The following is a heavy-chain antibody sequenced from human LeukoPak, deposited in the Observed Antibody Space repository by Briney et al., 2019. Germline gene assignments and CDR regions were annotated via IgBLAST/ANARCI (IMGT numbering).Heavy chain of an antibody. CDR1: GYTCTGYY. CDR2: INPNSGGT. J-gene: IGHJ4*02. V-gene: IGHV1-2*02. CDR3: ARGHYYDSSGYVY. Sequence: ASVKVSCKASGYTCTGYYMHWVRQAPGQGLERMGWINPNSGGTNYAQKFQGRVTMTRDTSISTAYMELSRLRSDDTAVYYCARGHYYDSSGYVYWGQGTLVTVSS. D-gene: IGHD3-22*01.